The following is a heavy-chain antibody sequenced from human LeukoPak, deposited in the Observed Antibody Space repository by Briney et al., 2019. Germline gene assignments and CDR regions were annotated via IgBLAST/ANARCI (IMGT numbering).Heavy chain of an antibody. V-gene: IGHV3-21*01. CDR1: GFIFSSYG. D-gene: IGHD3-9*01. CDR3: ARLGPNHYDILTGYHYYYGMDV. CDR2: IGCSSTYI. J-gene: IGHJ6*02. Sequence: PGGSLRLSCEASGFIFSSYGMNWVRRAPGKGREWVSSIGCSSTYIYYADSVKGRFTISRDNAKNSLYLEMNSLRAEDTAVYYCARLGPNHYDILTGYHYYYGMDVWGQGTTVTVSS.